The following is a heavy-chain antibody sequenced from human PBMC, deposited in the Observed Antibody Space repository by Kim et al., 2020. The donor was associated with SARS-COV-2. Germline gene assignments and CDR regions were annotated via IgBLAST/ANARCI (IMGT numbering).Heavy chain of an antibody. CDR3: ARGDYLIYYYGMDV. J-gene: IGHJ6*02. D-gene: IGHD4-17*01. CDR2: INTNTGNP. Sequence: ASVKVSCKASGYTFTSYAMNWVRQAPGQGLEWMGWINTNTGNPTYAQGFTGRFVFSLDTSVSTAYLQISSLKAEDTAVYYCARGDYLIYYYGMDVWGQGTTVTVSS. CDR1: GYTFTSYA. V-gene: IGHV7-4-1*02.